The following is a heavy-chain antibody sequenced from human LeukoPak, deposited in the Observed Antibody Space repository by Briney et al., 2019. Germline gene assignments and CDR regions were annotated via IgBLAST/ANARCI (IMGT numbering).Heavy chain of an antibody. J-gene: IGHJ4*02. CDR2: IGGSGDFT. V-gene: IGHV3-23*01. CDR3: AKADRGWGVITKD. CDR1: GFTFNTHA. Sequence: GGSLTLSCAASGFTFNTHAMSWVRHAPGKGLEWLSAIGGSGDFTYYAEYVRGRFTISRDNSKKTLYLQMDSLRAENTAVYYCAKADRGWGVITKDWGQGTLVTVSS. D-gene: IGHD3-10*01.